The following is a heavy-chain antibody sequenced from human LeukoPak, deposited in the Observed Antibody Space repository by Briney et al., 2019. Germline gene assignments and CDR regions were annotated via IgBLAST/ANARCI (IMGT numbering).Heavy chain of an antibody. CDR2: ISSSSSYI. CDR1: GFTFSSYS. Sequence: GGSLRLSCAASGFTFSSYSMNWVRQAPGKGLEWVSSISSSSSYIYYADSVKGRFTISRDNSKNTLYLQMNSLRAEDTAVYYCPRRRTYYYDSSGYSPEGAFDIWGQGTMVTVSS. D-gene: IGHD3-22*01. CDR3: PRRRTYYYDSSGYSPEGAFDI. J-gene: IGHJ3*02. V-gene: IGHV3-21*01.